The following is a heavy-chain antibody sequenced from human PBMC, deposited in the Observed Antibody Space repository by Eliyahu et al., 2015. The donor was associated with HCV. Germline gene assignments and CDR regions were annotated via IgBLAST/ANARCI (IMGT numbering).Heavy chain of an antibody. D-gene: IGHD2-8*01. Sequence: EVRLVESGGGLVKPGGSLGLSXAAXGFTFSDXKMSWVRQAPGRGLEWVXSVSRSTNYYTYXVDSVKGRFSISRDDAQNSLFLQMNSLRAEDTAVYYCAKENGYVDSRGQGTLVTVSS. J-gene: IGHJ4*02. CDR3: AKENGYVDS. CDR1: GFTFSDXK. CDR2: VSRSTNYYT. V-gene: IGHV3-21*01.